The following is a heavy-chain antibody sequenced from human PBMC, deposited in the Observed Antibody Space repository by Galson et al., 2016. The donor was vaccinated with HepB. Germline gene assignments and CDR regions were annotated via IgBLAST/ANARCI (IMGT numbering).Heavy chain of an antibody. CDR2: IYPSDSDT. CDR3: VRHDTNMLPFDP. D-gene: IGHD3-16*01. CDR1: GYNFAKYW. J-gene: IGHJ5*02. Sequence: QSGAEVKKPGESLKISCQGSGYNFAKYWIGWVRQMPGKGLEWMGIIYPSDSDTRYSPSFLGQVTISADKSINTAYLQWRSLKASDTAIYYCVRHDTNMLPFDPWGQGTLVTVSS. V-gene: IGHV5-51*01.